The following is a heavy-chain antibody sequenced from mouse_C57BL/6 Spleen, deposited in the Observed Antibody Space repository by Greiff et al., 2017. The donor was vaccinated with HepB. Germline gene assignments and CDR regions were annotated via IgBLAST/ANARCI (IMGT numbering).Heavy chain of an antibody. CDR2: IWSDGST. Sequence: QVQLKESGPGLVAPSQSLSITCTVSGFSLTSYGVHWVRQPPGKGLEWLVVIWSDGSTTYNSALKSRLSISKDNSKSQVFLKMNSLQTDDTAMYYCARHGFDYEGYYAMDYWGQGTSVTVSS. J-gene: IGHJ4*01. D-gene: IGHD2-4*01. CDR3: ARHGFDYEGYYAMDY. CDR1: GFSLTSYG. V-gene: IGHV2-6-1*01.